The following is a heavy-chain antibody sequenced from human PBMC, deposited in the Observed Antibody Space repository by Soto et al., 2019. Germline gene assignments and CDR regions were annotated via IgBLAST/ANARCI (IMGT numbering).Heavy chain of an antibody. CDR1: GDTSDSFS. CDR3: ARENRDDNSGWYSSSDWFDP. CDR2: IIPMFGTG. V-gene: IGHV1-69*13. D-gene: IGHD6-19*01. Sequence: ASVKVSCKASGDTSDSFSISWVRQAPGQGLEWMGGIIPMFGTGNCAQKFQGRLTITADESTGTSYMDLKSLRSEDTAVYFCARENRDDNSGWYSSSDWFDPWGQGTLVTVSS. J-gene: IGHJ5*02.